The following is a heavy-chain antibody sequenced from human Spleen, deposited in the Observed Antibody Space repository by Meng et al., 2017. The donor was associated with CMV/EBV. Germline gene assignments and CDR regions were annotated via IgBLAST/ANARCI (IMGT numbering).Heavy chain of an antibody. J-gene: IGHJ3*02. Sequence: GESLKISCAASGFTFSSYSMNWVRQAPGKGLEWISYISSGGLTIYYADSVKGRFTISRDNSKNTLYLQMNSLRAEDTAVYYCAKELRNWNDRAFDIWGQGTMVTVSS. CDR3: AKELRNWNDRAFDI. CDR2: ISSGGLTI. V-gene: IGHV3-48*01. CDR1: GFTFSSYS. D-gene: IGHD1-20*01.